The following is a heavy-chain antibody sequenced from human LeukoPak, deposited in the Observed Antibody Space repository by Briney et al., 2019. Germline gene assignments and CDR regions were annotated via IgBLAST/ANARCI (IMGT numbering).Heavy chain of an antibody. CDR2: IYSSGST. CDR3: ARGPYCGDDCYFDS. J-gene: IGHJ4*02. D-gene: IGHD2-21*01. V-gene: IGHV4-4*07. CDR1: GGSISDYF. Sequence: SETLSLTCTVSGGSISDYFWSWIRQPAGKGLEWIGRIYSSGSTLYNPSLKSRVTMSVDTSKNQFSLRLTSVTAAHTAVYYCARGPYCGDDCYFDSWGRGTLFTVSS.